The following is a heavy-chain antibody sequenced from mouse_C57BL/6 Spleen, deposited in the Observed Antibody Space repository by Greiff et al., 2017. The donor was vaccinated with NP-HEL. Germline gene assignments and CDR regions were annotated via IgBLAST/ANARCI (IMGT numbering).Heavy chain of an antibody. D-gene: IGHD4-1*01. Sequence: VQLQQSGAELVKPGASVKISCKASGYAFSSYWMNWVKQRPGKGLEWIGQIYPGDGDTNYKGKFKGKATLTADKSSSTAYMQLSSLTSEDSAVYFFARRGDWGYFDYWGQGTTLTVSS. V-gene: IGHV1-80*01. J-gene: IGHJ2*01. CDR2: IYPGDGDT. CDR3: ARRGDWGYFDY. CDR1: GYAFSSYW.